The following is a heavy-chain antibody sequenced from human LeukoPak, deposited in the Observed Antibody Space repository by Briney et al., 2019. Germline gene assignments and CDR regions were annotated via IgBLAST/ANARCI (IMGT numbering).Heavy chain of an antibody. J-gene: IGHJ4*02. D-gene: IGHD3-10*01. V-gene: IGHV3-30*18. Sequence: GGSLRLSCAASGFTFSTYGMHWVRQAPGKGLEWVSVISYDGSNKYYPDSVKGRLTISRDNSKNTLYLQMNSLRAEDSAVYYCAKDRGYITYYFDYWGQGTLVTVSS. CDR2: ISYDGSNK. CDR3: AKDRGYITYYFDY. CDR1: GFTFSTYG.